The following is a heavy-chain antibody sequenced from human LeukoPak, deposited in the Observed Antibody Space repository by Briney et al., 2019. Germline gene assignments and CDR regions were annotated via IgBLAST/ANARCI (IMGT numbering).Heavy chain of an antibody. CDR3: ARGRAGRGYSYVIYYYYYMDV. CDR2: VYYTGST. J-gene: IGHJ6*03. V-gene: IGHV4-59*12. D-gene: IGHD5-18*01. Sequence: SETLSLTCSVSSGFITAYYWSWLRQPPGKGLEWLGYVYYTGSTEYNPSLRSRVTISLEMSKHPFSLKLSSVTAADTAVYYCARGRAGRGYSYVIYYYYYMDVWGKGTTVTVSS. CDR1: SGFITAYY.